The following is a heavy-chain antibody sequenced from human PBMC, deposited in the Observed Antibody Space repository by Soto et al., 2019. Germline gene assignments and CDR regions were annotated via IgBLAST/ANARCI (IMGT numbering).Heavy chain of an antibody. CDR1: DDSLKNHY. V-gene: IGHV4-59*11. CDR3: ARSSMVPVDYFDF. Sequence: SQTLPLTWSVSDDSLKNHYCAWIRHSPDKGLEWIGNIYDSGSTNYSPALKSRVSMSVDTSKNLFSLKMNSVTAAHTDVYYYARSSMVPVDYFDFWGQGNVGTGSS. J-gene: IGHJ4*02. D-gene: IGHD3-10*01. CDR2: IYDSGST.